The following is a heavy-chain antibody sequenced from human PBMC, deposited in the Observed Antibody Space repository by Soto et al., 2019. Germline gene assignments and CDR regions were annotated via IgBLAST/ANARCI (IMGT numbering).Heavy chain of an antibody. Sequence: SETLSLTCAVHAGAFSAYYEGWLRQPPGKGLEWIGEINHSGSPNYNPPLKSRVTISVDTSKNQFSLKMTSVTAADTAVYYCARVGPW. J-gene: IGHJ5*02. CDR2: INHSGSP. CDR1: AGAFSAYY. V-gene: IGHV4-34*01. CDR3: ARVGP.